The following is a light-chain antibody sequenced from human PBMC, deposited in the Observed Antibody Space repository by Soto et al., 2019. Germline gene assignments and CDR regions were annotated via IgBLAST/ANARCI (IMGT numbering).Light chain of an antibody. J-gene: IGLJ3*02. CDR1: SSNIGAGFD. CDR2: TNN. Sequence: QSVLTQPPSVSGAPGQRVTISCTGSSSNIGAGFDVHWYHQIAGTAPKLLIHTNNQRPSGVPGRFSGSKSATSASLVISGLQSEDEADYYCAAWDDSLSGWVFGGGTKLTVL. V-gene: IGLV1-40*01. CDR3: AAWDDSLSGWV.